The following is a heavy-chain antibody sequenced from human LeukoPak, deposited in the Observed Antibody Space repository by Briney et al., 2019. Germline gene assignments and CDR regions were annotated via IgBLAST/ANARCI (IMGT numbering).Heavy chain of an antibody. CDR1: GFTLCSYW. Sequence: GGSLRLSCTASGFTLCSYWMSWVRQAPGKGLEWVANIKEDGSEKYYVDSVKGRLTISRDNAKNSLYLQMNSLRAEDTAVYYCARGATVTSIWGQGTLVTVSS. D-gene: IGHD4-17*01. V-gene: IGHV3-7*01. CDR3: ARGATVTSI. J-gene: IGHJ4*02. CDR2: IKEDGSEK.